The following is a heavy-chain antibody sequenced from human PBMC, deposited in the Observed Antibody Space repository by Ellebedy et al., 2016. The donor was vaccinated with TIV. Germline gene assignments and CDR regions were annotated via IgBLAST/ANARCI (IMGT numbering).Heavy chain of an antibody. V-gene: IGHV3-30*18. Sequence: GESLKISCATSGFTFSHYGMQWVRQAPGGGLEWVAVIAHDGSVIHYADSVKGRFTISRDNSKNTLSLQMYSLRPEDTAVYYCAKERDPLASTSFDSWGQGNLVTVSS. CDR3: AKERDPLASTSFDS. D-gene: IGHD1-1*01. CDR1: GFTFSHYG. J-gene: IGHJ4*02. CDR2: IAHDGSVI.